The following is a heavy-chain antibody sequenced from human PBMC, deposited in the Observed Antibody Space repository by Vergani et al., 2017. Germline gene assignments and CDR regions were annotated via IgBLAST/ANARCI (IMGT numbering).Heavy chain of an antibody. CDR2: ISSSGSTI. Sequence: QVQLVESGGGLVKPGGSLRLSCAASGFTFSDYYMSWIRQAPGKGLEWVSYISSSGSTIYYADSVKGRFTISRDNAKNALYLQMNSLRAEDTAGYYCAGESLVEMATITHRVYYYYYGMDGWGEGTTVTVSS. CDR3: AGESLVEMATITHRVYYYYYGMDG. D-gene: IGHD5-24*01. V-gene: IGHV3-11*01. J-gene: IGHJ6*04. CDR1: GFTFSDYY.